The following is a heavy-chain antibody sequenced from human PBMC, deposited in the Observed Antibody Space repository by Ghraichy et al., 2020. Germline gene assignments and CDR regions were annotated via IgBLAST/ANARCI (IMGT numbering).Heavy chain of an antibody. Sequence: ASVKVSCKVSGYTLTELSMHWVRQAPGKGLEWMGGFDPEDGETIYAQKFQGRVTMTEDTSTDTAYMELSSLRSEDTAVYYCATVINSGSNRWFDPWGQGTLVTVSS. D-gene: IGHD1-26*01. CDR3: ATVINSGSNRWFDP. V-gene: IGHV1-24*01. CDR2: FDPEDGET. CDR1: GYTLTELS. J-gene: IGHJ5*02.